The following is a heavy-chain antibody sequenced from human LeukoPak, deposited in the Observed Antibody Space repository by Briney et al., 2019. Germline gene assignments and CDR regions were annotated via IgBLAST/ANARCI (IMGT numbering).Heavy chain of an antibody. J-gene: IGHJ6*04. CDR2: IRSKDYGGTT. D-gene: IGHD3-10*02. CDR1: GFTFGDYA. Sequence: GGSLRLSCTASGFTFGDYAMSWFRQAPGKGLEWVGFIRSKDYGGTTEYAASVKGRFTISRDDSKSIAYLQMNSLRAEDTAVYYCAELGITMIGGVWGKGTTVTISS. CDR3: AELGITMIGGV. V-gene: IGHV3-49*03.